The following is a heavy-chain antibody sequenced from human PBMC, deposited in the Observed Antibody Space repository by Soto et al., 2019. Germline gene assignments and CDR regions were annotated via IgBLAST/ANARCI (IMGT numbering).Heavy chain of an antibody. CDR3: ARDYDSSGYPRYYFDY. Sequence: QVQLVESGGGVVQPGRSLRLSCAASGFTFSSYGMHWVRQALGKGLEWVALIWYDGSNKYYADSVKGRFTISRDNSKNTLYLQMNSLRAEDTAVYYCARDYDSSGYPRYYFDYWGQGTLVTVSS. CDR1: GFTFSSYG. CDR2: IWYDGSNK. V-gene: IGHV3-33*01. D-gene: IGHD3-22*01. J-gene: IGHJ4*02.